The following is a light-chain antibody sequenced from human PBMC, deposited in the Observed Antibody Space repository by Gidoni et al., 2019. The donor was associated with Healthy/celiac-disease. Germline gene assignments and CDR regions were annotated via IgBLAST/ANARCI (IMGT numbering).Light chain of an antibody. Sequence: EIVLTQSPGTLSLSPGERATLSCSASQSVSSSYFAWYQQKPGQAPRLLIYGASSRATGIPDRFSGSGSGTDFTLTISRLEPEDFAVYYCQQYGSSPLTFGGGTKVEIK. V-gene: IGKV3-20*01. CDR2: GAS. CDR3: QQYGSSPLT. J-gene: IGKJ4*01. CDR1: QSVSSSY.